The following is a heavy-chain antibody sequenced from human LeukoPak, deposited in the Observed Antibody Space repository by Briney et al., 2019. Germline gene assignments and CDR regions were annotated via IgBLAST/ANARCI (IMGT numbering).Heavy chain of an antibody. CDR3: ASDLKGYGSGKTDY. V-gene: IGHV4-4*02. CDR2: IYHSGST. CDR1: GGSNSSSNW. J-gene: IGHJ4*02. D-gene: IGHD3-10*01. Sequence: SGTLSLTCAVSGGSNSSSNWWSWVRPPPGKGLEWIGEIYHSGSTNYNPSLKSRVTISVDKSKNQFSLKLSSVTAADTAVYYCASDLKGYGSGKTDYWGQGTLVTVSS.